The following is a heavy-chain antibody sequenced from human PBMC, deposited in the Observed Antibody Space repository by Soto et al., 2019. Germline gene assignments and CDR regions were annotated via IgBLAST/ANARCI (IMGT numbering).Heavy chain of an antibody. Sequence: EVLLVESGGGLVQPGRSLRLSCVISGFSFDEYAVHWVRQAPGKGLEWVSGLNWNSEVMGYADSVRGRFRTSKDHAETSLILQMNSLRPDDTATYFSAKVFSTRSMSSAVFDRGQGTRVTGSS. CDR1: GFSFDEYA. J-gene: IGHJ4*02. CDR2: LNWNSEVM. V-gene: IGHV3-9*01. CDR3: AKVFSTRSMSSAVFD. D-gene: IGHD3-10*02.